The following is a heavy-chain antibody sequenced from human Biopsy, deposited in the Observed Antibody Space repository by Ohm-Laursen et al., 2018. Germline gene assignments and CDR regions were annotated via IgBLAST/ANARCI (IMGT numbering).Heavy chain of an antibody. CDR3: ARERQFRFLEGAFDY. CDR2: ISSGGRA. J-gene: IGHJ4*02. CDR1: GGSISDDY. V-gene: IGHV4-59*01. Sequence: SDTLSLTCTVSGGSISDDYWNWIRQPPGKGLQVIGYISSGGRAKYNPSLKSRLTISLGTSKNQLSPRLSPVTAADSAIYYCARERQFRFLEGAFDYWGQGTLVTVSS. D-gene: IGHD3-3*01.